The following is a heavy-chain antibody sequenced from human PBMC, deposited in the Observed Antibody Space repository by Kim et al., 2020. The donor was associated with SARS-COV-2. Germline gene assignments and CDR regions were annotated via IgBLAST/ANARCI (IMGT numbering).Heavy chain of an antibody. V-gene: IGHV5-51*01. J-gene: IGHJ4*02. Sequence: PGDSDTRHSPSFQGQVTISPDKSISTAYLQWSSLKASDTAMYYCARIGDYWGQGTLVTVSS. CDR2: PGDSDT. CDR3: ARIGDY. D-gene: IGHD2-15*01.